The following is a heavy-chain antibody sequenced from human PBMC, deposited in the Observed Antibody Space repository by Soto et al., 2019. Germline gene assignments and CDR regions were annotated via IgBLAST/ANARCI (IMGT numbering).Heavy chain of an antibody. CDR1: GYTFTSYD. CDR3: AREGVRGMDV. Sequence: QVQLMQSGDVVKKPGASVRVSCKASGYTFTSYDINWVRQATGQGLVWLGWMNPNSGNTGYAQKFQGRVTMTRNTSISTAYMELSSLRSEDTAVYYFAREGVRGMDVWGQGTTVTVSS. V-gene: IGHV1-8*01. J-gene: IGHJ6*02. D-gene: IGHD3-16*01. CDR2: MNPNSGNT.